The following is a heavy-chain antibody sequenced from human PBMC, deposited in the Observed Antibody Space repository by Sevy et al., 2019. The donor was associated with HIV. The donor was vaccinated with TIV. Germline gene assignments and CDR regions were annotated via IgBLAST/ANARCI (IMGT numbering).Heavy chain of an antibody. CDR2: IRYDGSNK. D-gene: IGHD2-2*03. Sequence: GGSLRLSCAASGFTFSSYGMHWVRQAPGKGLEWVAFIRYDGSNKYYADSVKGRFTISRDNSKNTLYLQMNSLRAEDTAVYYCAKQLDIVVVPAAMPLYYYYGVDVWGQGTTVTVSS. CDR3: AKQLDIVVVPAAMPLYYYYGVDV. CDR1: GFTFSSYG. V-gene: IGHV3-30*02. J-gene: IGHJ6*02.